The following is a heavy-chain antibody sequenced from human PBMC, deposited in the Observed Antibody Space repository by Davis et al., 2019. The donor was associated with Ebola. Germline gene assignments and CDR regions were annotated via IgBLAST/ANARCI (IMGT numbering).Heavy chain of an antibody. D-gene: IGHD2-2*03. V-gene: IGHV5-51*01. CDR1: GYSFTSYW. CDR2: IYPGDSDT. CDR3: AREGAIGGYCSSTSCYHDWFDP. Sequence: GESLKISCKGSGYSFTSYWIGWVRQMPGKGLEWMGIIYPGDSDTRYSPSFQGQVTISADKSISTAYLQWSSLKASDTAMYYCAREGAIGGYCSSTSCYHDWFDPWGQGTLVTVSS. J-gene: IGHJ5*02.